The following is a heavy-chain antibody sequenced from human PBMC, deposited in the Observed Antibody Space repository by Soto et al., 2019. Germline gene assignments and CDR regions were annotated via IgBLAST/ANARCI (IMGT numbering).Heavy chain of an antibody. Sequence: EVQLVESGGGLVQPGGSLRLSCAASGLTFSNYWMDWVRQAPGKGLVWVSRIKRDGSSISYADSVKGRVTISRDNAKSTLYLQMNSLRAEDTAVYYCARDGGRGGDLDYWGQGTLVTVSS. CDR3: ARDGGRGGDLDY. D-gene: IGHD2-21*02. J-gene: IGHJ4*02. V-gene: IGHV3-74*01. CDR1: GLTFSNYW. CDR2: IKRDGSSI.